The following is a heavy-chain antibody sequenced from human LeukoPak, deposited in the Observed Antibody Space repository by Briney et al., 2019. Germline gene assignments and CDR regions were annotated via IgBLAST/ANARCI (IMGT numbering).Heavy chain of an antibody. CDR2: IPHDGRNK. CDR3: ARAADSSGSYYFDS. V-gene: IGHV3-30*01. D-gene: IGHD3-22*01. J-gene: IGHJ4*02. CDR1: GFTFGAHA. Sequence: GGSLTLSCAASGFTFGAHAMHWVRQAPGKGLEWVAVIPHDGRNKYNAASVEGRFTISRDKSKSTLYLQMNSLRIEDTAVYYCARAADSSGSYYFDSWSQGTLAIVSS.